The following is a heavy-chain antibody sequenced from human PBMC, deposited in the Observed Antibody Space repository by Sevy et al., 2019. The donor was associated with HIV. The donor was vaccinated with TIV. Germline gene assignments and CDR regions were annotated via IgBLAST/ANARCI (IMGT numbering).Heavy chain of an antibody. V-gene: IGHV4-30-4*01. CDR2: IYYSGST. CDR1: GGSISSGNYY. CDR3: AILWPGYGGHLYYFDY. J-gene: IGHJ4*02. Sequence: SETLSLTCTVSGGSISSGNYYWSWIRQPPGKGLEWIGYIYYSGSTYQNPSLQSRLTMSVDTSKNQFSLKLSSVTAADTAVYYCAILWPGYGGHLYYFDYSGQGIMVTVSS. D-gene: IGHD4-17*01.